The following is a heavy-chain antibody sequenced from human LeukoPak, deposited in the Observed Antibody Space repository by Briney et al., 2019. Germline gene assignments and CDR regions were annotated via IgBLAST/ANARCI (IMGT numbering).Heavy chain of an antibody. CDR3: ARDHIRDSSGRGEVYNWFDP. J-gene: IGHJ5*02. D-gene: IGHD6-19*01. CDR2: ILWSGGST. CDR1: GFTFDDYG. V-gene: IGHV3-20*04. Sequence: GGSLRLSCAASGFTFDDYGMSWVRQAPGKGLEWVSGILWSGGSTGYADSVKGRFTISRDNAKNSLYLQMNSLRAEDTAVYYCARDHIRDSSGRGEVYNWFDPWGQGTLVTVSS.